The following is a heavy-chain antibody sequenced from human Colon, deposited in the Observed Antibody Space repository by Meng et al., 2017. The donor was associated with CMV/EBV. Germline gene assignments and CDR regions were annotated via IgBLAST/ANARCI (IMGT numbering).Heavy chain of an antibody. J-gene: IGHJ2*01. CDR2: IYYTGND. V-gene: IGHV4-39*07. CDR1: GVSISGRSYY. CDR3: ARMALHWYFDL. D-gene: IGHD5-24*01. Sequence: QRPDPRPGLGKTSRTLSLTCTGSGVSISGRSYYWGWIRQPPGKGLEWIASIYYTGNDYHNPSLKSRVTISIDTSNNQFSLRLTSVTAADTAVYYCARMALHWYFDLWGRGTLVTVSS.